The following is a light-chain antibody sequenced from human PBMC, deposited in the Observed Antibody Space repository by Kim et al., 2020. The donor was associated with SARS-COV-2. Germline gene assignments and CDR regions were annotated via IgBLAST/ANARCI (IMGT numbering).Light chain of an antibody. J-gene: IGLJ3*02. CDR2: GNS. CDR3: QSYDSSLSGSRV. CDR1: SSNIGAGYD. Sequence: VTISCTGSSSNIGAGYDVHWYQQLLGTAPKLLIYGNSNRPSGVPDRFSGSKSGTSASLAITGLQAEDEADYYCQSYDSSLSGSRVFGGGTQLTVL. V-gene: IGLV1-40*01.